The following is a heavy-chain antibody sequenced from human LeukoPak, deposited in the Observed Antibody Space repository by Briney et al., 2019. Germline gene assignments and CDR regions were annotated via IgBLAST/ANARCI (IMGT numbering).Heavy chain of an antibody. V-gene: IGHV3-15*07. D-gene: IGHD2-2*01. CDR2: IKSKTDGGTT. Sequence: PGGSLRLSCAASGFTFSNAWMNWVRQAPGKGLEWVGRIKSKTDGGTTDYAAPVKGRFTISRDDSKSTLYLQMNSLKTEDTAVYYCTTLEGYQLPYWYYYGMDVWGQGTTVTVSS. J-gene: IGHJ6*02. CDR3: TTLEGYQLPYWYYYGMDV. CDR1: GFTFSNAW.